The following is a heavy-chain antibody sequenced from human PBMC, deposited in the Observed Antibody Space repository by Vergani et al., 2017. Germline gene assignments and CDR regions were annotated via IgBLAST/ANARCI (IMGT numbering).Heavy chain of an antibody. CDR2: INHSGST. J-gene: IGHJ4*02. CDR1: GGSFSGYY. D-gene: IGHD1-7*01. CDR3: ARGITGTTGDY. Sequence: HVQLQQWGAGLLKPSETLSLTCAVYGGSFSGYYWSWIRQPPGKGLEWIGEINHSGSTNYNPSLKSRVTISVDTSKNQFSLKLSSVTAADTAVYYCARGITGTTGDYWGQGTLVTVSS. V-gene: IGHV4-34*01.